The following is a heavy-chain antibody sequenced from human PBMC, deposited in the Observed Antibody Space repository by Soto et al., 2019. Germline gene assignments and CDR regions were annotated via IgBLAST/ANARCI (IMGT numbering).Heavy chain of an antibody. J-gene: IGHJ3*02. Sequence: EVQLVESGGGLVQPGGSLRLSCAASGFTFSSYSMNWVRQAPGKGLEWVSYISSSSSTIYYADSVKGRFTISRDNAKNSLYLQMNSLRAEDTAVYYCARCSVVPAAKYYYGSGSYYTNDAFDIWGQGTMVTVSS. V-gene: IGHV3-48*01. CDR1: GFTFSSYS. CDR3: ARCSVVPAAKYYYGSGSYYTNDAFDI. D-gene: IGHD3-10*01. CDR2: ISSSSSTI.